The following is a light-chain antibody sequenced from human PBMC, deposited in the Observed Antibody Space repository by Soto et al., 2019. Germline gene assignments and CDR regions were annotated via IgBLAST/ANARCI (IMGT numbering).Light chain of an antibody. J-gene: IGLJ2*01. CDR2: DVS. CDR1: SSDVGGYNY. V-gene: IGLV2-14*01. Sequence: QSALTQPASVSGSPGQSITISCPGTSSDVGGYNYVSWYQQHPGKAPKHMIYDVSNRPSGVSNRFAGSKSGNTASLTISGLQDEDEADYYCSSYTSSSTLIFGGGTKLTVL. CDR3: SSYTSSSTLI.